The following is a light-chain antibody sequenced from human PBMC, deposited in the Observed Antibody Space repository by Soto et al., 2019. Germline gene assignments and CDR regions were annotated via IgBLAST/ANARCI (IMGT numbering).Light chain of an antibody. Sequence: QSALTQPPSASGSPGQSVTISCTGTSSDIGAYDHVSWHQQHPGKAPKVIIYEADKRPSGVPDRFSGSKSGNTASLTVSGLQAEDEADYYCSSYAGTNTLVFGGGTKVTVL. V-gene: IGLV2-8*01. CDR2: EAD. CDR1: SSDIGAYDH. CDR3: SSYAGTNTLV. J-gene: IGLJ2*01.